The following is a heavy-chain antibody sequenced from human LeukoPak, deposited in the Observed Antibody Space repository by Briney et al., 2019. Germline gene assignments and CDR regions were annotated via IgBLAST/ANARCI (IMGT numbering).Heavy chain of an antibody. Sequence: SETLSLTCTVSGGSISSSSYYWGWIRQPPGKGLEWIGSIYYSGSTYYNPSLKSRVTISVDTSKNQFSLKLSSVTAADTAVYYCARGLPIAVAGTGGGFYYFDYWGQGTLVTVSS. V-gene: IGHV4-39*07. CDR3: ARGLPIAVAGTGGGFYYFDY. J-gene: IGHJ4*02. CDR1: GGSISSSSYY. CDR2: IYYSGST. D-gene: IGHD6-19*01.